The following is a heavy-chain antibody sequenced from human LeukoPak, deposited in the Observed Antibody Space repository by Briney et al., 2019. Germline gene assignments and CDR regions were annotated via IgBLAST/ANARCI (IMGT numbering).Heavy chain of an antibody. V-gene: IGHV1-18*03. CDR2: ICAYNGNT. CDR3: ARVVYIVVRGVIITYWFDP. CDR1: GYTFTSYG. D-gene: IGHD3-10*01. J-gene: IGHJ5*02. Sequence: ASVKVSCKASGYTFTSYGISWVRQAPEQGLEWMGWICAYNGNTNYAQKLQGRVTMTTDTSTSTAYMELRGLRSDDMAVYYCARVVYIVVRGVIITYWFDPWGQGTLVTVSS.